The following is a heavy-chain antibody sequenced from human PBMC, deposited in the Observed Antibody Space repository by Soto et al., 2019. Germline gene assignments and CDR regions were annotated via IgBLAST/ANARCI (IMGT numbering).Heavy chain of an antibody. J-gene: IGHJ5*02. V-gene: IGHV1-46*01. CDR2: IDPSGGGT. CDR3: ARDRVDCSGGNCWRSVEDT. D-gene: IGHD2-15*01. Sequence: QVQLVQSGAEVKKPGASVKVSCKASGYTFTIYYMHWVRQAPGQGLEWMGIIDPSGGGTSYAQKFQGRLIMTRETSTSTVYLELSSLRSEDTAVYYCARDRVDCSGGNCWRSVEDTWGQGTLVTVSS. CDR1: GYTFTIYY.